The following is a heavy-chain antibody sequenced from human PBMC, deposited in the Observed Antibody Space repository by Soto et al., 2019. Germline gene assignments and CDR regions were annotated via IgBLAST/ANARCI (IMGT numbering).Heavy chain of an antibody. CDR2: ISSSSSYI. CDR1: GFTFSSYS. Sequence: GGSLRLSCAASGFTFSSYSMNWVRQAPGKGLEWVSSISSSSSYIYYADSVKGRFTISRDNSKNTLFLQMESLRVEDSALYYCAKERSFYSGYDYWGPGTLVTVSS. CDR3: AKERSFYSGYDY. D-gene: IGHD5-12*01. V-gene: IGHV3-21*01. J-gene: IGHJ4*02.